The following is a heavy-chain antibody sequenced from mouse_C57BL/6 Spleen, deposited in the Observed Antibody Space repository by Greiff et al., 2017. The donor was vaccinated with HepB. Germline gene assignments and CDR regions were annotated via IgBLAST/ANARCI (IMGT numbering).Heavy chain of an antibody. CDR1: GFTFSDYG. CDR3: ARPYDYDWFAY. D-gene: IGHD2-4*01. Sequence: EVKLMESGGGLVKPGGSLKLSCAASGFTFSDYGMHWVRQAPEKGLEWVAYISSGSSTIYYVDTVKGRFTISRDNAKNTLFLQMTSLRSEDTAMYYCARPYDYDWFAYWGQGALVTVSA. J-gene: IGHJ3*01. CDR2: ISSGSSTI. V-gene: IGHV5-17*01.